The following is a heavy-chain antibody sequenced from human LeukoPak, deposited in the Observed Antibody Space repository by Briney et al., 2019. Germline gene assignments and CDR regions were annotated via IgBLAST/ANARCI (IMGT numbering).Heavy chain of an antibody. CDR1: GFTFSSYA. CDR2: ISGSGGST. V-gene: IGHV3-23*01. Sequence: GGSLRLSCAASGFTFSSYAMSWVRQAPGKGLEWVSAISGSGGSTYYADSVKGRFTISRDNSKNTLYLQMDSLRAEDTAVYYCAKVGSNGYGFDYWGQGTLVTVSS. CDR3: AKVGSNGYGFDY. J-gene: IGHJ4*02. D-gene: IGHD5-18*01.